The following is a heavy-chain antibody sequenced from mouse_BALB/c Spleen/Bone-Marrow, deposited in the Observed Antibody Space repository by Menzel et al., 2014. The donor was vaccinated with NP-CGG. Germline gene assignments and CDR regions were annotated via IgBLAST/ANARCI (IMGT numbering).Heavy chain of an antibody. D-gene: IGHD4-1*01. V-gene: IGHV14-3*02. J-gene: IGHJ4*01. CDR3: ARWEYYAMDY. CDR2: IDPASGNT. CDR1: GFNIKDTY. Sequence: EVQLQQSGAELVKPGASVKLSCTASGFNIKDTYMHWVKQRPEQGLEWIGRIDPASGNTKYDPKFQGKATITADTSSNTAYLQLSSLTSEDTAVYYCARWEYYAMDYWGQGTSVTVSS.